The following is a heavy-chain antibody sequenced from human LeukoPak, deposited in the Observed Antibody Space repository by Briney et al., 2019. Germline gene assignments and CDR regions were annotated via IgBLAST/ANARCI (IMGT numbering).Heavy chain of an antibody. CDR1: GGSMSSYY. D-gene: IGHD2-21*01. Sequence: SETLSLTCTVSGGSMSSYYWSWIGQPPGKGLEWIGYIYYSGSTNYNPSLKSRVTISVDTSKNQFSLKLSSVTAADTAVYYCARVKRVYCGGDCYHNAFDIWGQGTMVTVSS. CDR2: IYYSGST. J-gene: IGHJ3*02. CDR3: ARVKRVYCGGDCYHNAFDI. V-gene: IGHV4-59*01.